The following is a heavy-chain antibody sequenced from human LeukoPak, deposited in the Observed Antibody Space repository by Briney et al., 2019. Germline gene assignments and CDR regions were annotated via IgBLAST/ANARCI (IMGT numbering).Heavy chain of an antibody. CDR1: GGSNNNYY. Sequence: SETLSLTCTVSGGSNNNYYCSWIRQPPGKGLEWIAFIYSSGSTNYNPSLKSRVTISIDTSKNEVSLKLSSVTAADTAVYYCARHFPRDSSGNDAFDIWGLGTTVTVSS. CDR3: ARHFPRDSSGNDAFDI. CDR2: IYSSGST. D-gene: IGHD3-22*01. V-gene: IGHV4-59*08. J-gene: IGHJ3*02.